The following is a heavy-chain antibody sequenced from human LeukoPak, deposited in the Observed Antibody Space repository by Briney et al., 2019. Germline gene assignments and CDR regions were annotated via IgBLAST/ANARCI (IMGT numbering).Heavy chain of an antibody. CDR2: ISGSGGST. J-gene: IGHJ4*02. CDR1: GFTFSSYA. D-gene: IGHD3-22*01. CDR3: AKDTQYYYDSSGYHEFDY. Sequence: PGGSLRLSCAASGFTFSSYAMSWVRQAPGKGLEWVSAISGSGGSTYYADSVKGRFTISRDNSKNALYLQMNGLRAEDTAVYYCAKDTQYYYDSSGYHEFDYWGQGTLVTVSS. V-gene: IGHV3-23*01.